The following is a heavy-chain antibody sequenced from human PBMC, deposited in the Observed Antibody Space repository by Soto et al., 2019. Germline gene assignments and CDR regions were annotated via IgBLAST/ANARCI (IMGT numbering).Heavy chain of an antibody. D-gene: IGHD2-2*01. CDR3: ARVEYCGSTPCGPQGYFEY. CDR2: IFSSGST. V-gene: IGHV4-59*01. CDR1: GDSISSFY. J-gene: IGHJ4*02. Sequence: QVQLQESGPGLVKPSQTLSLTCTVSGDSISSFYWTWIRMPPGKGMERVCYIFSSGSTNYNASPTSRLTISVDTSVNQYSLKMTFATAAGSAVAYYARVEYCGSTPCGPQGYFEYWGQGTLVTVSS.